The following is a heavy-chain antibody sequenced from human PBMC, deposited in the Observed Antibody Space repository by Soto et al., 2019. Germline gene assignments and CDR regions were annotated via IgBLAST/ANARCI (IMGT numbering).Heavy chain of an antibody. CDR3: ARWGTTGGLDV. D-gene: IGHD3-16*01. V-gene: IGHV3-33*05. CDR2: TSYDGSNN. Sequence: QVQLVESGGGVVQPGTSLRLSCVGSGFTFRSYVIHWVRQAPGKGLEWVALTSYDGSNNFYGDSVKGRFTISRHNSRNTVDLQMDIRRFEDTALYYCARWGTTGGLDVWGQGTLVSVSS. J-gene: IGHJ4*02. CDR1: GFTFRSYV.